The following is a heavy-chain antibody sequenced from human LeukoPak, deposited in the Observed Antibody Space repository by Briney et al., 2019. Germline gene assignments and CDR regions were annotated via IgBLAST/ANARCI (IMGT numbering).Heavy chain of an antibody. CDR3: AREGRNWFDP. J-gene: IGHJ5*02. Sequence: ASVKVSCKASGYTFTANYMHWVRQAPGHGLEWMGRLNPNNGDTTHAQKFQGRVTMTRDTSISTAYMELSSLRSDDTAVYYCAREGRNWFDPWGQGTLVTVSS. CDR2: LNPNNGDT. CDR1: GYTFTANY. V-gene: IGHV1-2*06.